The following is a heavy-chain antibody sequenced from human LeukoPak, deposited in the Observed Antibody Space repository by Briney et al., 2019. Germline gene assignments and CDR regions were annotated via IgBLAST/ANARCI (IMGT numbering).Heavy chain of an antibody. D-gene: IGHD3-10*01. V-gene: IGHV3-9*01. CDR1: GFTFDDYA. J-gene: IGHJ3*02. Sequence: PGGSLRLSCAASGFTFDDYAMHWVRQAPGKGLEWVSGISWNSGSIGYAHSVKGRFTISRDNAKNSLYLQMNSLRAEDTALYYCAKGPMVRGVNGAFDIWGQGTMVTVSS. CDR3: AKGPMVRGVNGAFDI. CDR2: ISWNSGSI.